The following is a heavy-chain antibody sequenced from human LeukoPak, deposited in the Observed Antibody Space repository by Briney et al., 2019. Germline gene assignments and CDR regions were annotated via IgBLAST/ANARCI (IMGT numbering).Heavy chain of an antibody. CDR1: GGSFSGYY. J-gene: IGHJ4*02. V-gene: IGHV4-34*01. CDR2: INHSGST. D-gene: IGHD5-18*01. Sequence: PSETLSLTCAVYGGSFSGYYWSWIRQPPGKGLEWIGEINHSGSTNYNPSLKSRVTISVDTSKNQVSLKLSSVTAADTAVFSCARPRGYSYRYAFDYWGEGTLVTVSP. CDR3: ARPRGYSYRYAFDY.